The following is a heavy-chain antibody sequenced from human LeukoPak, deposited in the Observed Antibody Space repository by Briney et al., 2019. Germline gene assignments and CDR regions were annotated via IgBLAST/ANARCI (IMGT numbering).Heavy chain of an antibody. CDR2: INHSGST. V-gene: IGHV4-34*01. Sequence: SETLSLTCAVYGGSFSGYYWSWIRQPPGKGLEWIGEINHSGSTNYNPSLKSRVTISVDTSKNQFSLRLSSVTAADTAVYYCASGGEMATITLGYYFDYWGQGTLVTVSS. CDR3: ASGGEMATITLGYYFDY. CDR1: GGSFSGYY. J-gene: IGHJ4*02. D-gene: IGHD5-24*01.